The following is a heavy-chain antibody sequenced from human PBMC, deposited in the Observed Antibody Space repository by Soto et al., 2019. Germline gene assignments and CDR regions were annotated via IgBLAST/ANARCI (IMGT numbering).Heavy chain of an antibody. CDR2: IYYSGST. D-gene: IGHD3-3*01. CDR1: GVSVSSGSYY. Sequence: SETLSLTCTVSGVSVSSGSYYWRWIRPPPGKGLEWIGYIYYSGSTNYNPSLKSRVTISVDTSKNQFSLKLSSVTAADTAVYYCARDSYDFWSGSRGGCFDPWGHGTLVTVSS. V-gene: IGHV4-61*01. J-gene: IGHJ5*02. CDR3: ARDSYDFWSGSRGGCFDP.